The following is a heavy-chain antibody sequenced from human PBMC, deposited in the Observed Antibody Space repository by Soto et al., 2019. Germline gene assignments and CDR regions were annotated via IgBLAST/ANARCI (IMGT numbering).Heavy chain of an antibody. D-gene: IGHD2-15*01. J-gene: IGHJ5*02. V-gene: IGHV4-59*01. CDR2: IYYSGST. CDR1: GGSISSYY. Sequence: QVQLQESGPGLVKPSETLSLTCTVSGGSISSYYWSWIRQPPGKGLEWIGYIYYSGSTNYNPSLKIRVTISLDTSKNQFSLKLSSVTAADTAAYYCARIVVVAATVWFAPWGQGTLVTVSS. CDR3: ARIVVVAATVWFAP.